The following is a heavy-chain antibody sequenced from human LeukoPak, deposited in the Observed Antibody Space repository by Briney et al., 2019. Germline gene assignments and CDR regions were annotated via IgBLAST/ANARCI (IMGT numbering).Heavy chain of an antibody. J-gene: IGHJ4*02. CDR1: GSTFNTYG. V-gene: IGHV3-23*01. D-gene: IGHD2-15*01. CDR3: AKRTPFYFDS. CDR2: ISDNGVRT. Sequence: GGSLRLSCATSGSTFNTYGMSWVRQAPGKGLEWVSSISDNGVRTHYADSVKGRFTISRDSSKNTIYLQMNSLSAEDTAIYFCAKRTPFYFDSWGQGALVTVSS.